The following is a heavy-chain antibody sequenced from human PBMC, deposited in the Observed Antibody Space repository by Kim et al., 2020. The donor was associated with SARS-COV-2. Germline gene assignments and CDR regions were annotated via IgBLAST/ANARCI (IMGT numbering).Heavy chain of an antibody. J-gene: IGHJ6*03. CDR1: GGSFSGYY. V-gene: IGHV4-34*01. CDR2: INHSGST. CDR3: ARFGGAVAAGGYYYYYYYMDV. Sequence: SETLSLTCAVYGGSFSGYYWSWIRQPPGKGLEWIGEINHSGSTNYNPSLKSRVTISVDTSKNQFSLKLSSVTAADTAVYYCARFGGAVAAGGYYYYYYYMDVWGKGTTVTVSS. D-gene: IGHD6-19*01.